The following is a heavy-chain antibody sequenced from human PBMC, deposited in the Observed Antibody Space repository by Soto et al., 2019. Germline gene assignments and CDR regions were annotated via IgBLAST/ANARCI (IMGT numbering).Heavy chain of an antibody. V-gene: IGHV2-5*02. D-gene: IGHD3-22*01. CDR1: GFSLETSGMG. CDR2: IYWDDDK. J-gene: IGHJ2*01. Sequence: QITLKESGPTLVKPTQTLTLTCTFSGFSLETSGMGMSWIRQPPGKALEWLALIYWDDDKRYSPSLKNRLTITKNTSNNQVVLTLTNMDPVDTATYYCAHSLYHYYNSGHYTDWYFDLWGRGPLVTVSS. CDR3: AHSLYHYYNSGHYTDWYFDL.